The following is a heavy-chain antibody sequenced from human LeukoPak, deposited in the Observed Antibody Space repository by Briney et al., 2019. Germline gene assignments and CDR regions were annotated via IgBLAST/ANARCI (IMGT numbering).Heavy chain of an antibody. CDR1: GYTLTSYD. Sequence: GAAVKVSCKASGYTLTSYDINWVRQATGQGLEWMGWMSPNSGNTGYAQKFQGRVTITRNTSISTAYMELSSLRSEDTAVYYCARNDGEAFDIWGQGTMVTVSS. CDR3: ARNDGEAFDI. V-gene: IGHV1-8*03. CDR2: MSPNSGNT. J-gene: IGHJ3*02.